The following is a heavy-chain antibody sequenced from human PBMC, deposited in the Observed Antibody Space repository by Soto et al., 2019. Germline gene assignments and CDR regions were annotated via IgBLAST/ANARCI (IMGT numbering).Heavy chain of an antibody. CDR2: INAGNGNT. Sequence: ASVNVSCKASGYTFTIYAMHWVRQAPGQRLEWMGWINAGNGNTKYSQKFQGRVTITRDTSASTAYMELSGLRSEDTAVYSCSPISGFGLSNKWGRGTLVTVS. V-gene: IGHV1-3*01. CDR1: GYTFTIYA. CDR3: SPISGFGLSNK. D-gene: IGHD3-10*01. J-gene: IGHJ4*02.